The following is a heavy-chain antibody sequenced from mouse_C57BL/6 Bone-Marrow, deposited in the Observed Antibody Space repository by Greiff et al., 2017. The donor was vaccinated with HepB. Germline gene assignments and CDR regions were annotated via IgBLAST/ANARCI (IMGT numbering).Heavy chain of an antibody. D-gene: IGHD1-1*01. CDR3: ARGETTGFTGDYAMDY. Sequence: QVQLQQPGAELVRPGSSVKLSCKASGYTFTSYWMHWVKQRPIQGLEWIGNIDPSDSETHYNQKFKDKATLTVDKSSSTAYMQLSSLTSEDSAVYYCARGETTGFTGDYAMDYWGQGTSVTVSS. J-gene: IGHJ4*01. CDR1: GYTFTSYW. V-gene: IGHV1-52*01. CDR2: IDPSDSET.